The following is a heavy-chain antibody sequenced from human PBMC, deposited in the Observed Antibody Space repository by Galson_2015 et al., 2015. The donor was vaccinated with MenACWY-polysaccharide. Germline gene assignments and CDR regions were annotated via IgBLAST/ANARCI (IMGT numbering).Heavy chain of an antibody. Sequence: SVKVSCKASGYTFTAYAINWLRQAPGQGLEWMGGINTNTGNPTYAQGFTGRFVFSLDASVSTAYMQMSSLKAEDTAVYYCARDPNQKATAAPTGRFDSWGQGTPVTVSS. D-gene: IGHD1-26*01. CDR3: ARDPNQKATAAPTGRFDS. CDR1: GYTFTAYA. CDR2: INTNTGNP. V-gene: IGHV7-4-1*02. J-gene: IGHJ5*01.